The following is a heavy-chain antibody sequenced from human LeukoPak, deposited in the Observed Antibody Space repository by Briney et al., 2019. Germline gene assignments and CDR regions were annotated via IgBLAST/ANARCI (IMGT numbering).Heavy chain of an antibody. CDR3: ARDLDSSGYYHVVDS. D-gene: IGHD3-22*01. V-gene: IGHV3-23*01. J-gene: IGHJ4*02. Sequence: PGGSLRLSCAASGFTFSSYAMSWVRQAPGKGLEWVSAISGSGGSTYYADSVKGRFTISRDNSKNTLYLQMNSLRAEDTAVYYCARDLDSSGYYHVVDSWGQGALVTVSS. CDR1: GFTFSSYA. CDR2: ISGSGGST.